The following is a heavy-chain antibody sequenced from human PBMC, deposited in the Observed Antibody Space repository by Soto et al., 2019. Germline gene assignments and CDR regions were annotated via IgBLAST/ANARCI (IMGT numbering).Heavy chain of an antibody. CDR1: GYTFTSYY. Sequence: QVQLVQSGAEVKKPGASVKVSCKASGYTFTSYYMHWVRQAPGQGLEWMGIINPSGGSTSYAQKYQGRVTMTRNTSTGTVSMELSSLRTEDTAVYYCASWGRGYSEDAFDIWGQGTMVTVSS. CDR2: INPSGGST. D-gene: IGHD5-18*01. V-gene: IGHV1-46*01. J-gene: IGHJ3*02. CDR3: ASWGRGYSEDAFDI.